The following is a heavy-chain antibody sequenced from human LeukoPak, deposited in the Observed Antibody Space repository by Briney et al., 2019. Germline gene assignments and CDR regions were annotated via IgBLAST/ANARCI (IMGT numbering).Heavy chain of an antibody. CDR2: INPNSGGT. V-gene: IGHV1-2*02. Sequence: GASVKVSCKASGYTFTGYYMHWVRQAPGQGLEWMGWINPNSGGTNYAQKFQGRVTMTRDTSISTAYMELSRLRSDDTAVYYCARVRQQLVYRGAFDIWGQGTMVTVSS. CDR3: ARVRQQLVYRGAFDI. J-gene: IGHJ3*02. CDR1: GYTFTGYY. D-gene: IGHD6-13*01.